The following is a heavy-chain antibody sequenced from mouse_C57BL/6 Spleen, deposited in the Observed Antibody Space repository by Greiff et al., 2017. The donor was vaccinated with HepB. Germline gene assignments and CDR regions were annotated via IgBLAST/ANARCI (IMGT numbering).Heavy chain of an antibody. CDR1: GFTFSSYG. CDR3: ASPYSNLYAMDY. J-gene: IGHJ4*01. V-gene: IGHV5-6*01. CDR2: ISSGGSYT. D-gene: IGHD2-5*01. Sequence: EVKVVESGGDLVKPGGSLKLSCAASGFTFSSYGMSWVRQTPDKRLEWVATISSGGSYTYYPDSVKGRFTISRDNAKNTLYLQMSSLKSEDTAMYYCASPYSNLYAMDYWGQGTSVTVSS.